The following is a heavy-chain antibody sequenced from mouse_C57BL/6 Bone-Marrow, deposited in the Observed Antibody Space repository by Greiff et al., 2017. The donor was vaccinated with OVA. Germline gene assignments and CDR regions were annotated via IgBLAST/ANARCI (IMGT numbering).Heavy chain of an antibody. CDR1: GFSLTSYG. J-gene: IGHJ1*03. CDR3: ARKGGYDGYYGWYFDV. Sequence: QVQLKQSGPGLVQPSQCLSITCTVSGFSLTSYGVHWVRQSPGKGLEWLGVIWRGGSTAYNAAFISRLSISKDNSTSQVFFKMNSLLADDTAIYYCARKGGYDGYYGWYFDVWGTGTTVTVSS. D-gene: IGHD2-3*01. CDR2: IWRGGST. V-gene: IGHV2-2*01.